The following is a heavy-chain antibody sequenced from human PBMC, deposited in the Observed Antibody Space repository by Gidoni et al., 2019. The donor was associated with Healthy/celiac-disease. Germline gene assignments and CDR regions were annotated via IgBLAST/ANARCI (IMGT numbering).Heavy chain of an antibody. CDR3: ARRGAVGEYSSSWYFSLGNGMDV. CDR1: GFTFSSYA. CDR2: ISYDGSNK. V-gene: IGHV3-30-3*01. Sequence: QVQLVESGGGVVQPGRSLRLSCAASGFTFSSYAMHWVRRAPGKGLEWVAVISYDGSNKYYADSVKGRFTISRDNSKNTLYLQMNSLRAEDTAVYYCARRGAVGEYSSSWYFSLGNGMDVWGQGTTVTVSS. D-gene: IGHD6-13*01. J-gene: IGHJ6*02.